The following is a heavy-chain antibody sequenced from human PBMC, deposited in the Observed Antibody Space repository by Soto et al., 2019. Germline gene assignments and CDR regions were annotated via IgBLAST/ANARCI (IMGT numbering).Heavy chain of an antibody. CDR2: IYYSGST. V-gene: IGHV4-59*08. D-gene: IGHD3-10*01. Sequence: SETLSLTCTVSGGSISSYYWSWIRQPPGKGLESIGYIYYSGSTNYNPSLKSRVTISVDTSKNQFSLKLSSVTAADTAVYYCARLYYGSGSYYGYWGQGTLVTVSS. CDR3: ARLYYGSGSYYGY. CDR1: GGSISSYY. J-gene: IGHJ4*02.